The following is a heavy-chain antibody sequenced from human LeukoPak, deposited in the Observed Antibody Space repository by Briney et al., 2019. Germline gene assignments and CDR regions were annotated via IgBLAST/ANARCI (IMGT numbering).Heavy chain of an antibody. CDR3: ARGITGYSSSWFGSGDYYYYYMDV. J-gene: IGHJ6*03. V-gene: IGHV4-30-2*01. CDR2: IYHSGST. CDR1: GGSISSGGYY. Sequence: KASETLSLTCTVSGGSISSGGYYWSWTRQPPGKGLEWIGYIYHSGSTYYNPSLKSRVTISVDRSKNQFSLKLSSVTAADTAVYYCARGITGYSSSWFGSGDYYYYYMDVWGKGTTVTVSS. D-gene: IGHD6-13*01.